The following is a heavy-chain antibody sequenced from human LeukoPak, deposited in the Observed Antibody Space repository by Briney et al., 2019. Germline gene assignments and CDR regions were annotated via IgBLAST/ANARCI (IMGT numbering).Heavy chain of an antibody. D-gene: IGHD3-10*01. CDR1: GFTLTSST. Sequence: SVKVSCKASGFTLTSSTIQWVRQARGQRLEWIGWIVVGSGNTNYAQKFQERVIITRDMSTTTVYMELSSLRSEDTAVYYCAGTPWFGELTLDYWGQGTLVTVSS. V-gene: IGHV1-58*02. J-gene: IGHJ4*02. CDR2: IVVGSGNT. CDR3: AGTPWFGELTLDY.